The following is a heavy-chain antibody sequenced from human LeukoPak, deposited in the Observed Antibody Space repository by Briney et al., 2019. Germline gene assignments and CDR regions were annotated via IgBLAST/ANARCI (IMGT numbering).Heavy chain of an antibody. Sequence: PSETLSLTCTVSGGSISSYYWSWIRQPAGKGLEWIGRIYTSGSTNYNPSLKSRVTISVDRSKNQFSLKLGSVTAADTAVYYCARGIVVVPAAIQRWGQGTLVTVSS. CDR2: IYTSGST. CDR1: GGSISSYY. J-gene: IGHJ4*02. V-gene: IGHV4-4*07. CDR3: ARGIVVVPAAIQR. D-gene: IGHD2-2*01.